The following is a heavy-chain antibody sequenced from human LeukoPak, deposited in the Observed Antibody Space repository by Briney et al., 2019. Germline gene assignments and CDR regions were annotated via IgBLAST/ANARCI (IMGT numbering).Heavy chain of an antibody. CDR3: ARTSGYTFDY. Sequence: GASVTVSCTASGYTFTTYYIHWVRQAPGQGLEWMGIISPSGGSTTYAQKFQDRVTMTRDTSTSTVYMELSSLRSEDTAVYYCARTSGYTFDYWGQGTLVTVSS. V-gene: IGHV1-46*01. D-gene: IGHD3-22*01. CDR2: ISPSGGST. CDR1: GYTFTTYY. J-gene: IGHJ4*02.